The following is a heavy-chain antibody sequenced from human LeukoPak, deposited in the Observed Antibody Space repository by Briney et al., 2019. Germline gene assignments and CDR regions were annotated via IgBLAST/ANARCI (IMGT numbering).Heavy chain of an antibody. CDR3: VRERIGDSSSIFYS. J-gene: IGHJ5*02. V-gene: IGHV3-7*01. D-gene: IGHD6-6*01. CDR2: INQDASEK. CDR1: GFTFSSYW. Sequence: GGSLRLSCAASGFTFSSYWMSWVRQAPGKGLEWVANINQDASEKYYVDSVRGRFTISRGNGGNSLYLYMNSLRADDTAVYYCVRERIGDSSSIFYSWGQGTLVTVSS.